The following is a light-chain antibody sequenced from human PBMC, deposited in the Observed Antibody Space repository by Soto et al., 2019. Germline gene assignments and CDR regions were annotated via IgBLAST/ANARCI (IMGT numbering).Light chain of an antibody. CDR1: QSVNRW. CDR3: QQYNSYSWT. V-gene: IGKV1-5*03. J-gene: IGKJ1*01. Sequence: DIQMTQSPSTLSASVGDIVTISCRASQSVNRWLAWCQQKPGKAPKLLIYETSSLESGVPSRFGGSGSGTEFTLTISSLQPDDFAIYYCQQYNSYSWTFGQGTKVDIK. CDR2: ETS.